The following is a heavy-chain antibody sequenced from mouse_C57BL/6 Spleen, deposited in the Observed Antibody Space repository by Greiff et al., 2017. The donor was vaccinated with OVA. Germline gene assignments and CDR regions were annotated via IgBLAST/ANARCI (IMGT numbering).Heavy chain of an antibody. D-gene: IGHD2-3*01. CDR3: ARDDGYYPGVY. J-gene: IGHJ2*01. CDR1: GYAFSSSW. V-gene: IGHV1-82*01. CDR2: IYPGDGDT. Sequence: QVQLQQSGPELVKPGASVKISCKASGYAFSSSWMNWVKQRPGKGLEWIGRIYPGDGDTNYNGKFKGKATLTADKSSSTAYMQLSSLTSEDSAVYFCARDDGYYPGVYWGQGTTLTVSS.